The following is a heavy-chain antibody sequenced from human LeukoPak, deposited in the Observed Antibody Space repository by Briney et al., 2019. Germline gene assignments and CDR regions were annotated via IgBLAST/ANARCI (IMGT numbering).Heavy chain of an antibody. J-gene: IGHJ6*03. D-gene: IGHD3-22*01. CDR3: ARQSTMTEDYYYVDV. CDR2: IYPGDSDT. Sequence: KPGESLKISCKGSGYSFTSYWIGWVRQMPGKGLEWMGIIYPGDSDTRYSPSFQGQVTISADKSISTAYLQWSSLKASDTAMYYCARQSTMTEDYYYVDVWGKGTTVTVSS. V-gene: IGHV5-51*01. CDR1: GYSFTSYW.